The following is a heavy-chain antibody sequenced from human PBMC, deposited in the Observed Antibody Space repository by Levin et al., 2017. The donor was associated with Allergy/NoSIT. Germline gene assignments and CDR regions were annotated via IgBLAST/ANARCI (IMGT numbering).Heavy chain of an antibody. CDR2: INHSGST. CDR3: ARFPRLTAAARNWFDP. D-gene: IGHD6-13*01. Sequence: PSETLSLTCAVYGGSFSGYYWSWIRQPPGKGLEWIGEINHSGSTNYNPSLKSRVTISVDTSKNQFSLKLSSVTAADTAVYYCARFPRLTAAARNWFDPWGQGTLVTVSS. J-gene: IGHJ5*02. V-gene: IGHV4-34*01. CDR1: GGSFSGYY.